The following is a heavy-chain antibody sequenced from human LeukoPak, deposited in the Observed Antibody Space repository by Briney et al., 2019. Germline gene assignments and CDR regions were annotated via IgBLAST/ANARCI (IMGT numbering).Heavy chain of an antibody. D-gene: IGHD4-17*01. J-gene: IGHJ4*02. CDR1: GGSFSGYY. CDR2: INHSGST. CDR3: ARGYGDYFDY. V-gene: IGHV4-34*01. Sequence: SETLSLTCAVYGGSFSGYYWSWIRQPPGKGLEWIGEINHSGSTNYNPSLKSRVTISVDTSKNQLSLKLSSVTAADTAVYYCARGYGDYFDYWGQGTLVTVSS.